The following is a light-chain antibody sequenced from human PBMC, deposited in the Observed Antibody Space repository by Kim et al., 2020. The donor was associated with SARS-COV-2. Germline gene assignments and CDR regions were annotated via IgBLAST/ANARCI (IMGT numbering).Light chain of an antibody. CDR2: GAS. CDR3: QQYDDWSPYT. Sequence: EIVVTQSPATLSVSPGERATLSCRASQSVRSNLAWYQQKPGQAPRLLIYGASTRATGIPARFSGSGSGTEFTLTISSLQSEDSAIYYCQQYDDWSPYTFGQGTKLEI. V-gene: IGKV3-15*01. J-gene: IGKJ2*01. CDR1: QSVRSN.